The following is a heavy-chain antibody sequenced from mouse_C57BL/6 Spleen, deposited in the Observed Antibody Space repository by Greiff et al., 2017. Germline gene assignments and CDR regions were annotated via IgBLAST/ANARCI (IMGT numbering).Heavy chain of an antibody. Sequence: VKLLESGPGLVAPSPSLSITCTASGFSFTSYGVHWVRQPPGKGLEWLVVIGSDGSTTYNSAHKSRLSISKDNSKGQVFLKRNRLQTDDTAMYYGAKEGSSSSFAYWGQGTLVTVSA. CDR2: IGSDGST. CDR3: AKEGSSSSFAY. D-gene: IGHD1-1*01. CDR1: GFSFTSYG. V-gene: IGHV2-6*03. J-gene: IGHJ3*01.